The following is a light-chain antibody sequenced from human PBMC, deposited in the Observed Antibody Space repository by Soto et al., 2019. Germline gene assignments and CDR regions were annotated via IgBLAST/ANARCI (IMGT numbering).Light chain of an antibody. CDR2: SDN. CDR3: SAWDDSLNGRSV. J-gene: IGLJ1*01. Sequence: QSVLTQPPSASGTPGQRVTISCSGSSSNIGSNTVNWYQHLPGTAPKLLIYSDNQRPSGVPDRFSGSKSGTSAALAISGLQSEDEADYYCSAWDDSLNGRSVFGTGTKLTGL. CDR1: SSNIGSNT. V-gene: IGLV1-44*01.